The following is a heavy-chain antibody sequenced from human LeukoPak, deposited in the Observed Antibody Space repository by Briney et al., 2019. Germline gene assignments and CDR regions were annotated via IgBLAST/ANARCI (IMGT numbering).Heavy chain of an antibody. CDR3: AKDYGFITPYCYFDL. Sequence: GGSLRLSCAASGFTFSSYGMHWVRQAPGKGLEWVALIWYDGSNKDYADSVKGRFTTSRDNSKNTVYLQMSSLRAEDTAVYYCAKDYGFITPYCYFDLWGRGTLVTVSS. CDR1: GFTFSSYG. CDR2: IWYDGSNK. D-gene: IGHD3-22*01. J-gene: IGHJ2*01. V-gene: IGHV3-33*06.